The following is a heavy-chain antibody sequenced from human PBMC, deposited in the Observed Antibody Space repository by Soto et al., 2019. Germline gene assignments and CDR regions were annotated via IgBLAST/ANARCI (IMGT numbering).Heavy chain of an antibody. J-gene: IGHJ4*02. V-gene: IGHV4-59*01. CDR2: VYYSGST. D-gene: IGHD2-21*02. Sequence: PSETLSLTCTVSGGSISSYYWGWIRQPPGKGLEWIGYVYYSGSTNYNPSLKSRVTISVDTSKNQFSLKLSSVTAADTAVYYCARRWGVTLDYWGQGTLVTVSS. CDR1: GGSISSYY. CDR3: ARRWGVTLDY.